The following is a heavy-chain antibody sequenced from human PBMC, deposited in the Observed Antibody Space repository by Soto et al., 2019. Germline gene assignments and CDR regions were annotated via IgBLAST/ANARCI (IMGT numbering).Heavy chain of an antibody. D-gene: IGHD5-18*01. V-gene: IGHV5-10-1*01. J-gene: IGHJ4*02. CDR2: IDPSDSYT. CDR1: GYSFTSYW. Sequence: PGESLKISCKGSGYSFTSYWISWVRQMPGKGLEWMGRIDPSDSYTNYSPSFQGHVTISADRSINTAYLQWSSLKASDTAMYYCARRADTAMATSDYWGQGTLVTVSS. CDR3: ARRADTAMATSDY.